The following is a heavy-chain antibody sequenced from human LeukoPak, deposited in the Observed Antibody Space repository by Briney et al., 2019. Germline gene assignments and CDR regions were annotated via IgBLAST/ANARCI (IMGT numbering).Heavy chain of an antibody. Sequence: GGSLRLSCPASGFTFSDYTMQWLRQAPGKGLEWVSAISGSGGSTYYADSVKGRFTISRDNSKNTLYLQMNSLRAEDTAVYYCAKDSPITMVRGEYFDYWGQGTLVTVSS. CDR3: AKDSPITMVRGEYFDY. V-gene: IGHV3-23*01. D-gene: IGHD3-10*01. CDR1: GFTFSDYT. J-gene: IGHJ4*02. CDR2: ISGSGGST.